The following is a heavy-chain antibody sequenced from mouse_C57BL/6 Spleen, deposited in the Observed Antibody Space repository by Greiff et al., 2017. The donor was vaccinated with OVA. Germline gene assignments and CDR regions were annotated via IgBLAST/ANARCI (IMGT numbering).Heavy chain of an antibody. D-gene: IGHD2-4*01. Sequence: VQLQQSVAELVRPGASVKLSCTASGFNIKNTYMYWVKQRPEQGLEWIGRIDPANGNTKYAPKFQGKATITADTSSNTAYLQLSSLTSEDTAIYYCARSYYDYDDAMDYWGQGTSVTVSS. CDR2: IDPANGNT. CDR1: GFNIKNTY. CDR3: ARSYYDYDDAMDY. J-gene: IGHJ4*01. V-gene: IGHV14-3*01.